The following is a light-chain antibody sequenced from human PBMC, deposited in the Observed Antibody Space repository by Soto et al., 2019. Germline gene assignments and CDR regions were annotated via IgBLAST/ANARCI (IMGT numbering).Light chain of an antibody. V-gene: IGKV3-20*01. CDR2: GAS. CDR3: QQYGSSWT. J-gene: IGKJ1*01. Sequence: EIVLTQSPGTLSLSPGERATLSCRASQSVSSSYLALYQQKPGQAPRLLIYGASSRATGIPDRFSGSGSGTDFPLTISSLEPEDFAVYYCQQYGSSWTFGQGTKVEIK. CDR1: QSVSSSY.